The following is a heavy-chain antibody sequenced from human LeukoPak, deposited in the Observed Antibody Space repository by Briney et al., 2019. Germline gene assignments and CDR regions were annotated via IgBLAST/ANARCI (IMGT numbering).Heavy chain of an antibody. CDR1: AGSISSYY. V-gene: IGHV4-59*01. D-gene: IGHD6-13*01. CDR3: ARGVYIAAAQYGY. CDR2: IYYSGTT. J-gene: IGHJ4*02. Sequence: PSETLSLTCTGSAGSISSYYWSWIRQPPGKGLEWIGYIYYSGTTNYNPSLKSRVTISVDTPKNQFSLKLSSVTAADTAVYYCARGVYIAAAQYGYWGQGTLVTVSS.